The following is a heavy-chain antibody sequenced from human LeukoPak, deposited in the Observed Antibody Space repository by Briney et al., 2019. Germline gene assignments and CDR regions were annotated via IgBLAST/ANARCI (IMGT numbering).Heavy chain of an antibody. J-gene: IGHJ4*02. CDR1: GGSISSGGYY. CDR3: ARNVRDAGCGGDYYWSWFDY. V-gene: IGHV4-31*03. D-gene: IGHD2-21*02. CDR2: IYYSGST. Sequence: SETLSLTCTVSGGSISSGGYYWSWIRQHPGKGLEWIGYIYYSGSTYYNPSLKSRVTISVDTSKNQFSLELSSVTAADTAVYYCARNVRDAGCGGDYYWSWFDYWGQGTLVTVSS.